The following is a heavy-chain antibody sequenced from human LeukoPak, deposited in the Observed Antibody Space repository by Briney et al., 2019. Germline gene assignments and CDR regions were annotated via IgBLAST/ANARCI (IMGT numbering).Heavy chain of an antibody. J-gene: IGHJ4*02. CDR3: SRRAPYSYEWSTLDY. CDR2: VYYTGST. D-gene: IGHD5-18*01. Sequence: PSQTLSLTCTVSVGSISSYYWSWIRLPPAKGLEGMGYVYYTGSTNYNPSLKSQVTISVDTSKNQFSLKLSPLAAADPALYYFSRRAPYSYEWSTLDYWGQGTLVTVSS. V-gene: IGHV4-59*08. CDR1: VGSISSYY.